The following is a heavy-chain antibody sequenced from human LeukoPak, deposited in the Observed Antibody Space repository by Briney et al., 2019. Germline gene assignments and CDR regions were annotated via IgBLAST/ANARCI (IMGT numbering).Heavy chain of an antibody. Sequence: GGSLRLSCVASGFTFSDYAMNWVRQAPGKGLEWVSTFKTKYNQVYYAESVRGRFAISTDNSKKTVYLQMNSLRAEDTALYYCARSVPDYTRFDYWGQGALVTVSS. V-gene: IGHV3-23*05. D-gene: IGHD4-11*01. CDR3: ARSVPDYTRFDY. CDR2: FKTKYNQV. CDR1: GFTFSDYA. J-gene: IGHJ4*02.